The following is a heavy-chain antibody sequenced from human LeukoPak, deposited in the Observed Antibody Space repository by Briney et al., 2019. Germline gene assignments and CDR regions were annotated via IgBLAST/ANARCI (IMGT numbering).Heavy chain of an antibody. CDR3: ARNRHDFWSGYQIDY. D-gene: IGHD3-3*01. Sequence: PSETLSLTCTVSGGSISSYYWSWIRQPPGKGLEWIGYIYYSGSTNYNPSLKSRVTISVDTSKNQFSLKLSSVTAADTAVYYCARNRHDFWSGYQIDYWGQGTLVTVSS. CDR2: IYYSGST. V-gene: IGHV4-59*01. J-gene: IGHJ4*02. CDR1: GGSISSYY.